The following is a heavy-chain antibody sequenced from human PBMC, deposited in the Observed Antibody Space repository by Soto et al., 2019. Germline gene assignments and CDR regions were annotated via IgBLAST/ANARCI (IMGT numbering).Heavy chain of an antibody. D-gene: IGHD5-18*01. CDR2: IYFSGST. V-gene: IGHV4-61*01. Sequence: SETLSLTCTVSGGSVPSGSYYWSWIRQPPGKGLEWIGYIYFSGSTNYNPSLKSRVSISADTSKNQVSLKVNSVTAADTAVYYCARDHPHSYGVYYFDYWGQGTPVTVSS. J-gene: IGHJ4*02. CDR1: GGSVPSGSYY. CDR3: ARDHPHSYGVYYFDY.